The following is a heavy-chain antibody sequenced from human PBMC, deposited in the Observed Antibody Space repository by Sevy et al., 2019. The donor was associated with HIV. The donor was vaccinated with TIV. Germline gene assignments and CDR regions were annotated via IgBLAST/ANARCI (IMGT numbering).Heavy chain of an antibody. CDR2: IYYSGST. V-gene: IGHV4-39*01. CDR3: ARPVSSGWFDY. CDR1: GGSISSSSYY. Sequence: SETLSLTCTVSGGSISSSSYYWGWIRQPPGKGLAWIGSIYYSGSTYYNPSLKSRVTISVDTSKNQFSLKLSSVTAADTAVYCCARPVSSGWFDYWGQGTLVTVSS. J-gene: IGHJ4*02. D-gene: IGHD6-19*01.